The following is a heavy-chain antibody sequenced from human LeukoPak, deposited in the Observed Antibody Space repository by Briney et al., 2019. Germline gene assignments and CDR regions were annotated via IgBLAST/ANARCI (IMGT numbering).Heavy chain of an antibody. Sequence: GASVKVSCKASGYGLTTYYMHWVRQAPGQGLEWMAIINPSGGGTKYAQKSQGRVTMTRDTPTNTVYMELSSLRTEDTAAYYCASVYLYGMDVWGQGTTVTVSS. CDR1: GYGLTTYY. D-gene: IGHD2-8*01. CDR2: INPSGGGT. CDR3: ASVYLYGMDV. V-gene: IGHV1-46*01. J-gene: IGHJ6*02.